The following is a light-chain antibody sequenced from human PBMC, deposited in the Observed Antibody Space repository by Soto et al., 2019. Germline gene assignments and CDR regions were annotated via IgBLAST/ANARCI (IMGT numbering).Light chain of an antibody. CDR3: QKYNSAPWT. CDR2: AAS. J-gene: IGKJ1*01. Sequence: DIQMTQSPSSLSASVGDRVTITCRASQGISNYLAWYQQKPGKVPKLLIYAASTLQSGVPSRFSGSGSGTXXXXXXXXXXXXXVATYYCQKYNSAPWTXXXXXKVEXX. CDR1: QGISNY. V-gene: IGKV1-27*01.